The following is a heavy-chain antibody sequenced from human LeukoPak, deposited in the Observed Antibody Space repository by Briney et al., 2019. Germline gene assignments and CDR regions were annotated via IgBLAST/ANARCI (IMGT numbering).Heavy chain of an antibody. CDR2: IYYSGST. CDR3: TSQPLFGVVIGDAFDI. V-gene: IGHV4-39*07. CDR1: GGSISSSSYY. Sequence: PSETLSLACTVSGGSISSSSYYWGWIRQPPGKGLEWIGSIYYSGSTYYNPTLKSRVTISVDTSKNQFSLKLSSVTAADTAVYYCTSQPLFGVVIGDAFDIWGQGTMVTVSS. J-gene: IGHJ3*02. D-gene: IGHD3-3*01.